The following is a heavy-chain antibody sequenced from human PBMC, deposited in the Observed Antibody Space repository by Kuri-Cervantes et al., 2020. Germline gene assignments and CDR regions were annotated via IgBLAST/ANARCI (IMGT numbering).Heavy chain of an antibody. J-gene: IGHJ4*02. D-gene: IGHD6-13*01. CDR1: GFTFSDYY. CDR2: SGNGGGT. CDR3: AKRDTSSRYYFDF. V-gene: IGHV3-23*01. Sequence: GGSLRLSCAASGFTFSDYYMSWIRQAPGKGLEWVSTSGNGGGTYYADSVKGRFSISRDNSKNTLYLQMNSLRAEDTAVYYCAKRDTSSRYYFDFWGQGTLVTVSS.